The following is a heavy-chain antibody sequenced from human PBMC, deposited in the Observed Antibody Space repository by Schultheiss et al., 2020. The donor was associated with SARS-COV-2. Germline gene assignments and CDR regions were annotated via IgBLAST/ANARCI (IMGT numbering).Heavy chain of an antibody. CDR2: IYYSGST. J-gene: IGHJ4*02. CDR1: GGSISSYY. Sequence: SETLSLTCTVSGGSISSYYWSWIRQPPGKGLEWIGYIYYSGSTNYNPSLKSRVAISVDTSKNQFSLKLSSVTAADTAVYYCAREVTGTAFDYWGQGTLVTVSS. V-gene: IGHV4-59*01. D-gene: IGHD1-7*01. CDR3: AREVTGTAFDY.